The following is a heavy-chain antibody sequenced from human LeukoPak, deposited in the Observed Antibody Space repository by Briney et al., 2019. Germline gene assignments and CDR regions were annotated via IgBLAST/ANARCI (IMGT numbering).Heavy chain of an antibody. CDR3: ARAHYNWNEPPFDS. D-gene: IGHD1-20*01. V-gene: IGHV3-33*01. Sequence: GGSLRLSCAASGFFFSSYGMHWVRLAPGKGLEWVALIWYDGSNKYCADSVKGRFTISRDNSKNTLSLQMNSLRAEDTAVYYCARAHYNWNEPPFDSWGQGTLVTVSS. J-gene: IGHJ4*02. CDR1: GFFFSSYG. CDR2: IWYDGSNK.